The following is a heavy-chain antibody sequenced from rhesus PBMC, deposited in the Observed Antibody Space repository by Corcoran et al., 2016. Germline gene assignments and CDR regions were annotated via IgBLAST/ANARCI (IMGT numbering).Heavy chain of an antibody. J-gene: IGHJ6*01. D-gene: IGHD1-20*01. CDR2: ISYTGKTK. V-gene: IGHV3-136*01. CDR3: SWNNVDYGLDS. CDR1: GLTFSCSD. Sequence: EVQLVESGGGLVQPGGSLRLPCAASGLTFSCSDMSWARPAPGRGLEWVSYISYTGKTKYYADSVKGRFTISRDNAKNSLSLQMSSLRAEDTAVYYCSWNNVDYGLDSWGQGVVVTVSS.